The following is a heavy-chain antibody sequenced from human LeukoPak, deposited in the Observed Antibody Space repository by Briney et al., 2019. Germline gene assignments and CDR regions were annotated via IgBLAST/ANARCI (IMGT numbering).Heavy chain of an antibody. CDR1: GYTFIGYH. CDR2: INPNSGGT. Sequence: ASVKVSCKASGYTFIGYHIHWVRQAPGQGLEWMGWINPNSGGTSYAQKFQGKVTMTRDTSISTAYMEVSSLRSDDTALYYCARADWNYANFWGQGTLVTVSS. J-gene: IGHJ4*02. CDR3: ARADWNYANF. D-gene: IGHD1-7*01. V-gene: IGHV1-2*02.